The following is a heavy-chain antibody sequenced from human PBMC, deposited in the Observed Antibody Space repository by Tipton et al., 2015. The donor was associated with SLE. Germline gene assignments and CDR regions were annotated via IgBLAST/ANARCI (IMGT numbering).Heavy chain of an antibody. J-gene: IGHJ6*02. CDR2: IYYSGST. V-gene: IGHV4-59*01. CDR3: ARDLSGSYYVPYYYGMDV. CDR1: GGSIRRYY. D-gene: IGHD1-26*01. Sequence: TLSLTCTVSGGSIRRYYWSWIRQPPGKGLEWIGYIYYSGSTNYNPSLKSRVTISVDTSKNQFSLKLSSVTAADTAVYYCARDLSGSYYVPYYYGMDVWGQGTTVTVSS.